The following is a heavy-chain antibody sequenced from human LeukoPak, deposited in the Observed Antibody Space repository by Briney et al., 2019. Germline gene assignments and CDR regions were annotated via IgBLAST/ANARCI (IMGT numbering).Heavy chain of an antibody. CDR1: ELTFSNFA. V-gene: IGHV3-23*01. CDR2: ISGSGGST. J-gene: IGHJ4*02. CDR3: AKERSSSWYSVFDY. D-gene: IGHD6-13*01. Sequence: GGSLRLSCAASELTFSNFAMSWVRQAPGKGLEWVSAISGSGGSTYYADSVKGRFTISRDNSKNTLYLQMNSLRAEDTAVYYCAKERSSSWYSVFDYWGQGTLVTVSS.